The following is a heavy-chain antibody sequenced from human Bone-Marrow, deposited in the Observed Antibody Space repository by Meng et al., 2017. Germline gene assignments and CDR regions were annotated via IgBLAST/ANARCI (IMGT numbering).Heavy chain of an antibody. CDR1: GGSISSSNW. D-gene: IGHD1-26*01. V-gene: IGHV4-4*02. CDR3: ARGQYFSWWELLPAFWFDP. Sequence: VLRQGSGPGRVKPSGTLSLPCAVSGGSISSSNWWSWVRQPPGKGLEWIGEIYHSGSTNYNPSLKSRVTISVDKSKNQFSLKLSSVTAADTAVYYCARGQYFSWWELLPAFWFDPWGQGTLVTVSS. J-gene: IGHJ5*02. CDR2: IYHSGST.